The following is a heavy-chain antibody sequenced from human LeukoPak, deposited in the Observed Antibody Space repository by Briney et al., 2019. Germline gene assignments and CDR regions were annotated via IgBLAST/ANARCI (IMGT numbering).Heavy chain of an antibody. CDR1: GGSISSSSYY. D-gene: IGHD7-27*01. CDR3: ASVGMGWYFDH. CDR2: IYYSGST. Sequence: SETLSLTCTVSGGSISSSSYYWGWIRQPPGKGLEWIGSIYYSGSTYYNPSLKSRVTISVDTSKNQFSLKLSSVTAADTAVYYCASVGMGWYFDHWGRGTLVTVSS. J-gene: IGHJ2*01. V-gene: IGHV4-39*07.